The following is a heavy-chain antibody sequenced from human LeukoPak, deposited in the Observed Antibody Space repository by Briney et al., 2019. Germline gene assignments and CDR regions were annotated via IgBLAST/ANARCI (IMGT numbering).Heavy chain of an antibody. CDR3: ASNKSGSYCFDY. Sequence: GGSLRLSCAASGFSFSSSVMAWVRQAPGQGLEWGTAISASGAATYYADSVKGRFFISRDNSKNTVSLQLYSLRVDDTAVYYCASNKSGSYCFDYWGQGTLVTVSS. V-gene: IGHV3-23*01. D-gene: IGHD1-26*01. CDR2: ISASGAAT. J-gene: IGHJ4*02. CDR1: GFSFSSSV.